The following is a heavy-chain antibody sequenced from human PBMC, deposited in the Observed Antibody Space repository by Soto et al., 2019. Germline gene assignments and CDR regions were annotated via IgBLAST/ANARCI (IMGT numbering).Heavy chain of an antibody. CDR3: ASGDPNIVVVTADYYYGMDV. Sequence: GASVKVSCKASGGTFSSNAISWVRQAPGQGLEWMGGIIPIFGTANYAQKFQGRVTITADESTSTAYMELSSLRSEDTAVYYCASGDPNIVVVTADYYYGMDVWGQGTTVTVSS. CDR2: IIPIFGTA. J-gene: IGHJ6*02. D-gene: IGHD2-21*02. V-gene: IGHV1-69*13. CDR1: GGTFSSNA.